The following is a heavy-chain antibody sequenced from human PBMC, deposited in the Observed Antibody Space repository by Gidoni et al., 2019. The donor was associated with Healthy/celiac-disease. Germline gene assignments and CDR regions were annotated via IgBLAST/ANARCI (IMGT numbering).Heavy chain of an antibody. J-gene: IGHJ3*02. Sequence: EVQLVESGGGLVQPWGSLRLSCAASGFTFRSYSMNVVRQAPGKGLEWVSYMSSSSSTIYDADSVKGRFTISRDNAKNSLYLQMNSLRDEYTAGYYCSGQRGYASDIWGQGTMVTVSS. CDR3: SGQRGYASDI. CDR1: GFTFRSYS. D-gene: IGHD6-25*01. CDR2: MSSSSSTI. V-gene: IGHV3-48*02.